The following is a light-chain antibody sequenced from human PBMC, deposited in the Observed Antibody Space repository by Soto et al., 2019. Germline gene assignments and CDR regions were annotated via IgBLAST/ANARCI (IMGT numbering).Light chain of an antibody. CDR2: ANN. CDR1: RSNIGANYD. Sequence: HSLRAEPPSASGAPGARVTISCPGSRSNIGANYDGHCYQQLPGAAPKPPIFANNNRPLGVPDRFAGSKFGTSASLAIAGLQADDEADYDCQSYDTSLRAYGFGTGTKVTVL. CDR3: QSYDTSLRAYG. V-gene: IGLV1-40*01. J-gene: IGLJ1*01.